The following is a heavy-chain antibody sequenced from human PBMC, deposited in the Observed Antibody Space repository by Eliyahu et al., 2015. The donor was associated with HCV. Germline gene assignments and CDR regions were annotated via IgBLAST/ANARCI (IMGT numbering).Heavy chain of an antibody. J-gene: IGHJ4*02. D-gene: IGHD3-3*01. CDR3: ARGRTYYDFWSGYYGGLYYFDY. Sequence: EWIGEINHSGSTNYNPSLKSRVTISVDTSKNQFSLKLSSVTAADTAVYYCARGRTYYDFWSGYYGGLYYFDYWGQGTLVTVSS. CDR2: INHSGST. V-gene: IGHV4-34*01.